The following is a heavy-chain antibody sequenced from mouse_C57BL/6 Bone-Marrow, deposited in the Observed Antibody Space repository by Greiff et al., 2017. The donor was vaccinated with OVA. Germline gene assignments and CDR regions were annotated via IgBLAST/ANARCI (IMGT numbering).Heavy chain of an antibody. CDR3: ARGYYQTFDY. CDR1: GYTFPSSW. V-gene: IGHV1-72*01. D-gene: IGHD1-1*01. CDR2: IDPNSGGI. Sequence: QVQLQQPGAGLLKPGASVKLSCKASGYTFPSSWMPWVKQRPGRGLEWIGRIDPNSGGIKYNEKFKSRTTLTVDKPSSTAYMQLSSLTSEDSAVYYCARGYYQTFDYWGQGTTRTVSS. J-gene: IGHJ2*01.